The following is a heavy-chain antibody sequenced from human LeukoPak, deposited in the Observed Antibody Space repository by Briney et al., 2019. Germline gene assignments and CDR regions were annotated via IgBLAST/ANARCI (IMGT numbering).Heavy chain of an antibody. CDR1: GYTFTSYG. CDR2: ISAYNGNT. D-gene: IGHD4/OR15-4a*01. V-gene: IGHV1-18*01. Sequence: ASVKVSCKASGYTFTSYGISWVRQAPGQGLEWMGWISAYNGNTNYAQKLQGRVTMTTDTSTSTAYMELRSLRSGDTAVYYCARSPTIRDAFDIWGQGTMVTVSS. CDR3: ARSPTIRDAFDI. J-gene: IGHJ3*02.